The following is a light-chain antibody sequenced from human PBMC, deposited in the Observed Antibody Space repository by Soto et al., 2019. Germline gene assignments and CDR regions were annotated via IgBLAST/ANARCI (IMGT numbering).Light chain of an antibody. CDR2: GNS. Sequence: QSVLTQPPSVSGAPGQRVIISCTGSSSNIGTGYDVHWYQQLPGTAPKLLIYGNSNRPSGVPDRFSGSKSGTSASLAITGLQADDEAEYYCQSYDSSLIGVFGGGTKLTVL. CDR1: SSNIGTGYD. V-gene: IGLV1-40*01. J-gene: IGLJ2*01. CDR3: QSYDSSLIGV.